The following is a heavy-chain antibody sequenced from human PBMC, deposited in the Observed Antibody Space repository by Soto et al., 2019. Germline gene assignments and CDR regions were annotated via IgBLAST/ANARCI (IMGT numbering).Heavy chain of an antibody. CDR3: ARDYYDSSDYTTNWFDP. CDR2: IYHTGNT. J-gene: IGHJ5*02. Sequence: SETPSLTCTSSGGSISNSRYYWAWIRQPPGKGLEWIGSIYHTGNTYYNPSLRSRVTISVDTSKNQFSLKLTSVTAADTAVYYCARDYYDSSDYTTNWFDPWGQGTLVTVS. CDR1: GGSISNSRYY. D-gene: IGHD3-22*01. V-gene: IGHV4-39*01.